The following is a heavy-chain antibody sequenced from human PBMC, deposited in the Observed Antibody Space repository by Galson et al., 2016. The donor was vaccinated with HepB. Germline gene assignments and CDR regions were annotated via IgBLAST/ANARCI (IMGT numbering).Heavy chain of an antibody. CDR2: ISTTSSYA. D-gene: IGHD1-14*01. V-gene: IGHV3-11*03. CDR3: ARNTPSPGNGAYFDY. Sequence: SLRLSCAASGFTFNCYMSWVRQAPGKGLEWISYISTTSSYALCADSVKGRFTISRDNARNSLYLQMNSLRADDTAVYYCARNTPSPGNGAYFDYWGRGALVTVSS. CDR1: GFTFNCY. J-gene: IGHJ4*02.